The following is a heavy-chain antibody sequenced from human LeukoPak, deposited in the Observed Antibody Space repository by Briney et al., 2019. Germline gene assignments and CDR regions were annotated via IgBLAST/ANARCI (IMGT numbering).Heavy chain of an antibody. CDR1: GGTFSSYA. V-gene: IGHV1-69*13. Sequence: SVKVSCKASGGTFSSYAISWVRQAPGQGLEWMGGIIPIFGTANYAQKFQGRVTITADESTSTAYMELSSLRSEDTAVYYCARDNRPYYYYYGMDVWGKGATVTVSS. CDR3: ARDNRPYYYYYGMDV. D-gene: IGHD2/OR15-2a*01. J-gene: IGHJ6*04. CDR2: IIPIFGTA.